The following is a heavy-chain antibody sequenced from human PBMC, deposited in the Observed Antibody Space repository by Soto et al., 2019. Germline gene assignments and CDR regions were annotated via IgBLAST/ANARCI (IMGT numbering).Heavy chain of an antibody. CDR3: ARGGIAATTFDS. CDR1: GGSVSSGSYY. J-gene: IGHJ4*02. Sequence: PSETLSLTCTVSGGSVSSGSYYWTWIRQPPGKGLEWIGHIYYSGSTNYNPSLKSRVTMSIDASKNQFSLNLSSVTAADTAVFYGARGGIAATTFDSRAQRTLVTVSS. D-gene: IGHD6-13*01. V-gene: IGHV4-61*01. CDR2: IYYSGST.